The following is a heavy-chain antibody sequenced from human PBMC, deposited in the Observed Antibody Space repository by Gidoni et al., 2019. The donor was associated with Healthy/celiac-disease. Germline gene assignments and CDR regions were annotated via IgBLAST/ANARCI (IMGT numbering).Heavy chain of an antibody. CDR3: YCSGGSCYGFDP. D-gene: IGHD2-15*01. Sequence: QVQLVQSGAEVKKPGSSVKVSCKASGGTFSSYAISWVRQAPGQGLEWMGRIIPILGIANYAQKFQGRVTITADKSTSTAYMELSSLRSEDTAVYYCYCSGGSCYGFDPWGQGTLVTVSS. CDR1: GGTFSSYA. CDR2: IIPILGIA. J-gene: IGHJ5*02. V-gene: IGHV1-69*04.